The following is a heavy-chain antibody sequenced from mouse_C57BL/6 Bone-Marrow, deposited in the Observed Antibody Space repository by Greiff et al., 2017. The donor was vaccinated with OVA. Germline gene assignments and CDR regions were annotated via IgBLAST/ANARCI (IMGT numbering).Heavy chain of an antibody. CDR1: GYTFTSYT. CDR2: INPSSGYT. Sequence: QVQLQQSGAELARPGASVKMSCKASGYTFTSYTMHWVKQRPGPGLEWIGYINPSSGYTKYNQKLKDKAPLTADKSSSTAYMQLSSLTSEDSAVYYCASTELRRLAYWGQGTRVTVSA. V-gene: IGHV1-4*01. J-gene: IGHJ3*01. D-gene: IGHD3-2*02. CDR3: ASTELRRLAY.